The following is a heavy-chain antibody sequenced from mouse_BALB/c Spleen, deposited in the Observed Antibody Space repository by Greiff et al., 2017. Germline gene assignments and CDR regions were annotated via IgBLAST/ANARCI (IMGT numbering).Heavy chain of an antibody. CDR3: AREGNYDAMDY. CDR1: GYAFTNYL. V-gene: IGHV1-54*01. D-gene: IGHD2-1*01. J-gene: IGHJ4*01. Sequence: QVQLQQSGAELVRPGTSVKVSCKASGYAFTNYLIEWVKQRPGQGLEWIGVINPGSGGTNYNEKFKGKATLTADKSSSTAYMQLSSLTSDDSAVYVCAREGNYDAMDYWGQGTSVTVSA. CDR2: INPGSGGT.